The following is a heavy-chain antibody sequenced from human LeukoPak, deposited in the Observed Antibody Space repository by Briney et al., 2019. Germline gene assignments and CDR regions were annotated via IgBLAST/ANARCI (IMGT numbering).Heavy chain of an antibody. D-gene: IGHD6-13*01. CDR3: AQGSSRYRQSNEYFLH. V-gene: IGHV4-59*04. J-gene: IGHJ1*01. CDR1: GGSISSYY. Sequence: SETLSLTCTVSGGSISSYYWGWVRQPPGKALEWIGNIFYSGSTYYSPSLKSRVTMSIDTPKNQFSLKLSSVTAADTAVYYCAQGSSRYRQSNEYFLHWGQGTLVTVSS. CDR2: IFYSGST.